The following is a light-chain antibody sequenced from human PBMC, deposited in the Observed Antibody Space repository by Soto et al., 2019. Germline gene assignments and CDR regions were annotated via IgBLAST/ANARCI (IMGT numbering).Light chain of an antibody. CDR3: QQRGGSPLTWT. J-gene: IGKJ1*01. Sequence: EIVLTQSPGTVSLSPGERATLSCRASQRITTSSLAWYQQKPGQAPRLLIYDASNRATGIPDRFSGSGSGTDFALTISRLEPEDFAVYYCQQRGGSPLTWTFGQGTKVEIK. V-gene: IGKV3-20*01. CDR2: DAS. CDR1: QRITTSS.